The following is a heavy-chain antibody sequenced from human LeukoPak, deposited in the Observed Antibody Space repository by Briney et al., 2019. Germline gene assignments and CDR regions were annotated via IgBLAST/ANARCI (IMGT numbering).Heavy chain of an antibody. CDR2: ISSSSYI. CDR3: ARDHFDWVGVLAY. J-gene: IGHJ4*02. Sequence: PGGSLRLSCAASGFTFSSYSMNWVRQAPGKGLEWVSSISSSSYIYYADSVKGRFTISRDNAKNSLYLQMNSLRAEDTAVYYCARDHFDWVGVLAYWGQGNLVTVSS. CDR1: GFTFSSYS. D-gene: IGHD3-9*01. V-gene: IGHV3-21*01.